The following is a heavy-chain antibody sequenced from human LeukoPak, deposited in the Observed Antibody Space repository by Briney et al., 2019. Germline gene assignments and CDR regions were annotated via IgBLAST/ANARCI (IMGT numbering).Heavy chain of an antibody. J-gene: IGHJ6*02. Sequence: GGSLRLSCGASGFAFSSYNMNWVRHAPGKGLEWVSYISSSSSTIYYADSVKGRFTISRDNAKNSLYLQMNSLRDEDTAVYYCASPYNSSWPGMDVWGQGTTVTVSS. D-gene: IGHD6-13*01. CDR2: ISSSSSTI. CDR1: GFAFSSYN. CDR3: ASPYNSSWPGMDV. V-gene: IGHV3-48*02.